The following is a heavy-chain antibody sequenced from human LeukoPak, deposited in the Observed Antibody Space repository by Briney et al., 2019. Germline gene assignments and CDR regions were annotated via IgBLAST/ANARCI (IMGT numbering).Heavy chain of an antibody. Sequence: PSETLSLTCADYGGSFSGYYWSWIRQPPGKGLEWIGEINHSGSTNYNPSLKSRVTISVDTSKNQFSLKLSSVTAADTAVYYCARKFTSMVRGVITFDWGQGTLVTVSS. CDR3: ARKFTSMVRGVITFD. D-gene: IGHD3-10*01. V-gene: IGHV4-34*01. CDR1: GGSFSGYY. J-gene: IGHJ4*02. CDR2: INHSGST.